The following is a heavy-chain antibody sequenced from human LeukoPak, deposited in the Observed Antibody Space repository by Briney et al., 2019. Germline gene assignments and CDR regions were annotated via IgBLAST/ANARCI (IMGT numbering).Heavy chain of an antibody. J-gene: IGHJ4*02. CDR3: ARATRSRDGYNYIPYFDY. CDR1: GGSISRYY. V-gene: IGHV4-59*01. Sequence: SETLSLTCTVSGGSISRYYWSWIRQPPGKGLEGIGYIYYSGRTKYNPSLKSGGTISVDTSKTQFSLKLSSVTAADTAVYYCARATRSRDGYNYIPYFDYWGQGTLVTVSS. CDR2: IYYSGRT. D-gene: IGHD5-24*01.